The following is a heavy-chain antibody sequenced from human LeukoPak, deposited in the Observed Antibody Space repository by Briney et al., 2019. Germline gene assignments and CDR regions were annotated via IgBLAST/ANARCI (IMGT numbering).Heavy chain of an antibody. J-gene: IGHJ6*03. CDR1: GFTFSSYW. CDR2: INSDGSST. D-gene: IGHD1-26*01. Sequence: GGSLRLSCAASGFTFSSYWMHWVRQAPGKGLVWVSRINSDGSSTSYADSVKGRFTISRDNAKNTLYLQMNSLRAEDTAVYYCARVLRGSYYAFYYYYYMDVWGEGTTVTISS. V-gene: IGHV3-74*01. CDR3: ARVLRGSYYAFYYYYYMDV.